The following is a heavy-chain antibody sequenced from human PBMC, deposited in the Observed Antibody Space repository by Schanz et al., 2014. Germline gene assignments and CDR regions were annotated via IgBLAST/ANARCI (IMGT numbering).Heavy chain of an antibody. D-gene: IGHD1-1*01. V-gene: IGHV1-2*02. CDR3: ARDVGRPGHFWYFDL. Sequence: QVRLVQSGAEVKKPGAPGRAPGRPPDMASPATIWNGGGQPPGKGLEWMGVTNPKGGAEFAQKFQGRISMTRDTSTTTFYMELSSLTSDDTAVYFCARDVGRPGHFWYFDLWGRGTLVTVSS. CDR2: TNPKGGA. J-gene: IGHJ2*01. CDR1: DMASPAT.